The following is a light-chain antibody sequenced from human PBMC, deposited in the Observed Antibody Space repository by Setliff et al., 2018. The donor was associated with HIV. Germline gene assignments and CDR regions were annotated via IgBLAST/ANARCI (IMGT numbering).Light chain of an antibody. Sequence: QSVLTQPASVSGSPGQSITISCTGTSSDIGRYNYVSWYQQYPGKGPTLVIFDVSERPSGVSNRFSGSKSGNTASLIISGLQPDDEADYYCCSYARGSTYVFGSGTKVPV. V-gene: IGLV2-14*03. CDR2: DVS. J-gene: IGLJ1*01. CDR1: SSDIGRYNY. CDR3: CSYARGSTYV.